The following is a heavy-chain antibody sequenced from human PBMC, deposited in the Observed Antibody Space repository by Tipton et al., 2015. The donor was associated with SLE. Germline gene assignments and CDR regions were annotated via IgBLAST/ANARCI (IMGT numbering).Heavy chain of an antibody. Sequence: TLSPTCTVSGGSISSSSYYWGWIRQPPGKGLEWIGSIYYSGSTYYNPSLKSRVTISVDTSKNQFSLKLSSVTAADTAVYYCSHSSSAWGQGTLVTVSS. J-gene: IGHJ4*02. D-gene: IGHD6-13*01. CDR1: GGSISSSSYY. CDR2: IYYSGST. V-gene: IGHV4-39*01. CDR3: SHSSSA.